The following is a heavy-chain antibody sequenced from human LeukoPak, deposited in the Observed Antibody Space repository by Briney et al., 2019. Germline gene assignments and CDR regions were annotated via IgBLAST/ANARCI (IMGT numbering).Heavy chain of an antibody. CDR2: IYYSGST. D-gene: IGHD1-26*01. V-gene: IGHV4-30-4*08. CDR1: GGSISSGDYY. CDR3: AKVLSGSGSLLEIDY. J-gene: IGHJ4*02. Sequence: SETLSLTRTVSGGSISSGDYYWSWIRQPPGKGLEWIGYIYYSGSTYYNPSLKSRVTISVGTSKNQFSLKLSSVTAADTAVYYCAKVLSGSGSLLEIDYWGQGTLVTVSS.